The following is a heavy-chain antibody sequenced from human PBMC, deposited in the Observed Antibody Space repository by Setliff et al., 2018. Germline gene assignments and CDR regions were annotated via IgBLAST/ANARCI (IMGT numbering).Heavy chain of an antibody. CDR3: ARARSNGWEEPDY. V-gene: IGHV3-48*01. CDR2: ISGASSTI. D-gene: IGHD6-19*01. J-gene: IGHJ4*02. CDR1: GLTFRNFG. Sequence: AGGSMRLSCIVSGLTFRNFGMTWVRQAPGKGLEWLSKISGASSTIYYADSVKGRFTISRDNAQNSLYLQMNNLTAEDTAVYFCARARSNGWEEPDYWGQGTLVTVSS.